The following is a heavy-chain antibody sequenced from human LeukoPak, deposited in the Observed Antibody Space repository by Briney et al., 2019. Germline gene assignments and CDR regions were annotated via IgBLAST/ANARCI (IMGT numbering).Heavy chain of an antibody. V-gene: IGHV4-34*01. CDR1: GGSFSGYY. CDR2: INHSGST. Sequence: SETLSLTCAVYGGSFSGYYWSWIRQPPGKGLEWIGEINHSGSTNYNPSLKSRVTISVDTSKNQFSLKLSSVTAADTAVYYWARGESYLVSWFEYWGQGTLVTVSS. CDR3: ARGESYLVSWFEY. D-gene: IGHD3-9*01. J-gene: IGHJ4*02.